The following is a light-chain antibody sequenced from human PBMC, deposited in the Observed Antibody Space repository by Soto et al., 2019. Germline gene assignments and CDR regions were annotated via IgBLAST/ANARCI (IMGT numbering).Light chain of an antibody. V-gene: IGKV3D-15*01. CDR2: DAS. J-gene: IGKJ4*01. Sequence: EIVMTQSPPTLSVSPGERATLSCSASQSVGSKLAWYQQRPGQAPRLLIYDASNRATVIQARFSGSGSGTEFSLSISSLQSEYFAVYYCQQYGVWPGAFGGGTKVEIK. CDR3: QQYGVWPGA. CDR1: QSVGSK.